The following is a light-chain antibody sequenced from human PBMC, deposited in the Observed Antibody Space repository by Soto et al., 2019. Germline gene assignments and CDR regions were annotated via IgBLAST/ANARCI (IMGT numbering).Light chain of an antibody. Sequence: DIVMTQSPLSLPVTPGEPASISCRSSQSLLHSNGYNYLDWYLQKPGQSPQLLIYLGSNRSSGVPDRFSGSGSGTDFTLKISRVEAGDVGVYYCMRALQIWTFGQGTKVEIK. V-gene: IGKV2-28*01. CDR2: LGS. CDR1: QSLLHSNGYNY. CDR3: MRALQIWT. J-gene: IGKJ1*01.